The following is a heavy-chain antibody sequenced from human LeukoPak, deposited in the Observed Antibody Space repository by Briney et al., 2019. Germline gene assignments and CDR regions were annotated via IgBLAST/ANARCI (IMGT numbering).Heavy chain of an antibody. CDR3: ARQDRMELPFAPHSSPFDY. Sequence: PGESLKISCKGSGYSFTSYWIGWVRQLPGKGLEWMGIIYPGDSDTRYSPSFQGQVTISADKSISTAYLQWSGLKASDTAMYYCARQDRMELPFAPHSSPFDYWGQGTLVTVSS. CDR1: GYSFTSYW. D-gene: IGHD6-19*01. J-gene: IGHJ4*02. CDR2: IYPGDSDT. V-gene: IGHV5-51*01.